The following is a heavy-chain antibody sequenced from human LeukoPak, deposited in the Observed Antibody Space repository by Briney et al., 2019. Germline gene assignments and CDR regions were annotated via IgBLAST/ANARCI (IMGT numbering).Heavy chain of an antibody. Sequence: GGSLRLSCAASGLTVSTNYMSWVRQAPGKGLEWVSAISGSGGSTYYADSVKGRFTISRDNSKNTLYLQMNSLRAEDTAVYYCARRPSGYSGYDRVYWGQGTLVTVSS. CDR3: ARRPSGYSGYDRVY. CDR2: ISGSGGST. CDR1: GLTVSTNY. J-gene: IGHJ4*02. D-gene: IGHD5-12*01. V-gene: IGHV3-23*01.